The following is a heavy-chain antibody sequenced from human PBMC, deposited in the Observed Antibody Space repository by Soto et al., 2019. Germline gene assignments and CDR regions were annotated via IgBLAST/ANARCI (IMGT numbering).Heavy chain of an antibody. Sequence: PGGSLRLSCAASGFTFSTYTVNWVRQAPGKGLEWVSSISSSSSTIYYADSVKGRFIISRDNAKNSLYLQMNSLRDEDTAVYYCARKHDITISGVPGNWFDPWGQGTLVTVSS. CDR1: GFTFSTYT. D-gene: IGHD3-3*01. J-gene: IGHJ5*02. V-gene: IGHV3-48*02. CDR3: ARKHDITISGVPGNWFDP. CDR2: ISSSSSTI.